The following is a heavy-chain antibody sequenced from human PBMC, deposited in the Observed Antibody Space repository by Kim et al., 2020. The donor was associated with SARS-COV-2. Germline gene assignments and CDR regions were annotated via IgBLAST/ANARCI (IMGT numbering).Heavy chain of an antibody. V-gene: IGHV4-59*13. J-gene: IGHJ4*02. CDR2: IYSSGSP. CDR1: GVSITGYY. CDR3: ARDPPNFDY. Sequence: SETLSLTCTVSGVSITGYYWSWIRQPPGKGLEWIGYIYSSGSPNYNPSLKTRVTISIDTSKNQFSLKVRSVTAADTAVYYCARDPPNFDYWGQGTLVTVSS.